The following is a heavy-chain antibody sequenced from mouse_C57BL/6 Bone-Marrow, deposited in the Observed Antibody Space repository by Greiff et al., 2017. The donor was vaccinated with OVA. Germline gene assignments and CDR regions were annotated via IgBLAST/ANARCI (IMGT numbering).Heavy chain of an antibody. CDR1: GFTFSSYA. CDR2: ISDGGSYT. V-gene: IGHV5-4*03. J-gene: IGHJ3*01. D-gene: IGHD6-1*01. Sequence: EVKLMESGGGLVKPGGSLKLSCAASGFTFSSYAMSWVRQTPEKRLEWVATISDGGSYTYYPDNVKGRFTISRDNAKNNLYLQMSHLKSEDTAVYYCARGASVPFAYWGQGTLVTVSA. CDR3: ARGASVPFAY.